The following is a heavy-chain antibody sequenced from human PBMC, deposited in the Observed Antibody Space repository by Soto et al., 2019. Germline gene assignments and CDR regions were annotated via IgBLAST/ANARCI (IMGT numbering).Heavy chain of an antibody. CDR3: ARQGFGELHGLVDV. CDR2: ISNSEST. D-gene: IGHD3-10*01. V-gene: IGHV4-59*08. CDR1: GGSITSYD. Sequence: SETLSLTCTVSGGSITSYDWSWIRQPPGRGLEWIGYISNSESTKYNPSLKSRVTMSVDASKNQFSLKLSSVTAADTAVYYCARQGFGELHGLVDVWGQGTTVTVSS. J-gene: IGHJ6*02.